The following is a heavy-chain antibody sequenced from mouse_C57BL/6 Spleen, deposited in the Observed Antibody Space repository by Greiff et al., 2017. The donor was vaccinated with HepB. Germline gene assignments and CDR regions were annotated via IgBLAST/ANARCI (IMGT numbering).Heavy chain of an antibody. CDR3: ARDRLTGTSAWFAY. CDR1: GYSITSGYY. D-gene: IGHD4-1*01. V-gene: IGHV3-6*01. CDR2: ISYDGSN. J-gene: IGHJ3*01. Sequence: EVQLQESGPGLVKPSQSLSLTCSVTGYSITSGYYWNWIRQFPGNKLEWMGYISYDGSNNYNPSLKNRISITRDTSKNQFFLKLKSVTTEDTATYYCARDRLTGTSAWFAYWGQGTLVTVSA.